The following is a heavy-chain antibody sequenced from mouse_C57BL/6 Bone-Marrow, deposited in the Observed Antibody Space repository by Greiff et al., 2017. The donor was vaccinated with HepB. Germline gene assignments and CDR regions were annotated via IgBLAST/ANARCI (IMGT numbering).Heavy chain of an antibody. CDR1: GYTFTSYW. V-gene: IGHV1-52*01. CDR2: IDPSDSET. J-gene: IGHJ3*01. D-gene: IGHD2-3*01. Sequence: QVQLQQPGAELVRPGSSVKLSCKASGYTFTSYWMHWVKQRPIQGLEWIGNIDPSDSETHYNQKFKDKATLTVDKSSSTAYMQLSSLTSEDSAVYYCARDGGVYDGYYEGFAYWGQGTLVTVSA. CDR3: ARDGGVYDGYYEGFAY.